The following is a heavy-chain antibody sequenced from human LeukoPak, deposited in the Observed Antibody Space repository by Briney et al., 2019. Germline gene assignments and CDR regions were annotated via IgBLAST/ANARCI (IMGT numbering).Heavy chain of an antibody. CDR2: INPSGGST. D-gene: IGHD3-22*01. Sequence: GASVTVSCKASGYIFTTYYMHWVRQAPGQGLEWMGIINPSGGSTSYAQKFQGRVTMTRDISTSTVYMALFSLRSQHTAVYYCARELSMEDPFTPKNHDSSFGDAFDIWGQGTMVTVSS. CDR3: ARELSMEDPFTPKNHDSSFGDAFDI. CDR1: GYIFTTYY. V-gene: IGHV1-46*01. J-gene: IGHJ3*02.